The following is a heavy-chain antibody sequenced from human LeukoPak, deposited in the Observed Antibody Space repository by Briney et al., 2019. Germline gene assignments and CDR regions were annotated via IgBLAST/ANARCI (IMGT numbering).Heavy chain of an antibody. V-gene: IGHV1-69*13. CDR3: ARDYRGCSSTSCYGKDSPDDY. J-gene: IGHJ4*02. Sequence: GASVKVSCKASGGTFSSYAISWVRQAPGQGLEWMGGIIPIFGTANYAQKFQGRVTITADESTSTAYMELSSLRSEDTAVYYCARDYRGCSSTSCYGKDSPDDYWGQGTLVTVSS. D-gene: IGHD2-2*01. CDR2: IIPIFGTA. CDR1: GGTFSSYA.